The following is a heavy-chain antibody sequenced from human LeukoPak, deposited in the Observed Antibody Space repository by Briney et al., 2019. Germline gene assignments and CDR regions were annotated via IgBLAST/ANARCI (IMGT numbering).Heavy chain of an antibody. CDR1: GGSISSYY. V-gene: IGHV4-59*12. D-gene: IGHD3-3*01. Sequence: SETLSLTCTVSGGSISSYYWSWIRQPPGKGLEWIGYIYYSGSTNYNPSLKSRVTISVHTSKNQFSLKLSSVTAADTAVYYRARVRFLEWLTLDPWGQGTLVTVSS. J-gene: IGHJ5*02. CDR2: IYYSGST. CDR3: ARVRFLEWLTLDP.